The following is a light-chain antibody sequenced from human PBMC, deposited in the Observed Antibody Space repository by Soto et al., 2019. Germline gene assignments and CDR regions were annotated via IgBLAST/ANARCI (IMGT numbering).Light chain of an antibody. CDR2: EVS. V-gene: IGLV2-8*01. J-gene: IGLJ2*01. CDR1: SSDVGGYNY. CDR3: SSYAGSKTL. Sequence: QSALTQPPSASGSPGQSVTISCTGTSSDVGGYNYVSWYQQHPGKAPKLMIYEVSKRPSGVPDRFSGSKSGNTASLTVSGLQAEDEADYYCSSYAGSKTLFFGGTKLTVL.